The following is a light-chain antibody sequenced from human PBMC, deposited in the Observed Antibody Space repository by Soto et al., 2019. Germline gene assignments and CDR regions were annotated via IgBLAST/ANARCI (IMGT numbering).Light chain of an antibody. V-gene: IGKV1-27*01. J-gene: IGKJ3*01. CDR1: QGISNH. Sequence: DIQMTQSPSSLSASVGDRVTITCRASQGISNHLAWYQQKPVKVPKLLIYAASTLHSGVPSRFSGSGSGTDFTLTISSLQPEDVATYYCQKYNLAPFTFGPGTKVDIK. CDR2: AAS. CDR3: QKYNLAPFT.